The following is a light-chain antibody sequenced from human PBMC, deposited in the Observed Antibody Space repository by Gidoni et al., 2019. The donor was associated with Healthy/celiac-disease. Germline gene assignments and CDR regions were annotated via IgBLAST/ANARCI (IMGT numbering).Light chain of an antibody. CDR3: QQYYSTPVT. V-gene: IGKV4-1*01. CDR1: QSVLYSSNNKNY. J-gene: IGKJ3*01. CDR2: WAS. Sequence: DIVMTHSPDSLAVSLGERATINCKSTQSVLYSSNNKNYLAWYQQKPGQPPKLLIYWASTRESGVPDRFSGSGSGTDFTLTISSLQAEDVAVYYCQQYYSTPVTFGPGTKVDIK.